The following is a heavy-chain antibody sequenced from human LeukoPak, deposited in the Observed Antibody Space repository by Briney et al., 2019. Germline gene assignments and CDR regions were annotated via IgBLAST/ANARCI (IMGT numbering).Heavy chain of an antibody. CDR2: VYTSGST. CDR3: ARDNSGTNDY. Sequence: SQTLSLTCTVSGASISSGSYYWSWIRQPAGKGLEWIGRVYTSGSTNYNPSLKSRVTISVDTSKNQFSLKLSSVTAADTAVYYCARDNSGTNDYWGQGTLVTVSS. V-gene: IGHV4-61*02. D-gene: IGHD6-19*01. J-gene: IGHJ4*02. CDR1: GASISSGSYY.